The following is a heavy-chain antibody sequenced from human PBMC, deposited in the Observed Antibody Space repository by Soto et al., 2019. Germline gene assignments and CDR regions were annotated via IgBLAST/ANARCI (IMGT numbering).Heavy chain of an antibody. CDR1: GGSISRSSDY. D-gene: IGHD1-20*01. V-gene: IGHV4-39*01. CDR2: IYYSGNT. CDR3: ARRITRPERFDY. J-gene: IGHJ4*02. Sequence: QLQLQESGPGLVKPSETLSLTCTVSGGSISRSSDYWGWIRQPPGKGLEWIGNIYYSGNTYYNPSLQSRXXIXVXXSKNQFSLMLTSATAADTAVYYCARRITRPERFDYWGQGALVTVSS.